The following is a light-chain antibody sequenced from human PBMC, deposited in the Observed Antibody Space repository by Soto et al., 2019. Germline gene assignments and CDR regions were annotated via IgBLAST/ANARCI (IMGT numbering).Light chain of an antibody. J-gene: IGLJ1*01. V-gene: IGLV1-51*01. Sequence: QSVLTQPPSVSAAAGQKVTISCSGSSSKIGTNRISWYQQLSGTAPKLLIYDNNKRPSGFPDRYSGSKSGTSGTLVITGLQIGDEAVYYCGTWDNSLSAYVFGTGTKLTVL. CDR3: GTWDNSLSAYV. CDR1: SSKIGTNR. CDR2: DNN.